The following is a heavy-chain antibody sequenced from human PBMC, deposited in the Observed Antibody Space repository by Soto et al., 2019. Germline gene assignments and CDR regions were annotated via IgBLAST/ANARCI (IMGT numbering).Heavy chain of an antibody. CDR1: GGSIGTGGYH. Sequence: QVQLQESGPGLVKPSQTLSLTCTVTGGSIGTGGYHWSWIRQHPGKGLEWIGYIYYSGTTYYNPSLKSRVTISVDTPKNQFSLKLSSVTAADTAVYYCARRVGATTAIDCWGQGTLVTVSS. V-gene: IGHV4-31*03. D-gene: IGHD1-26*01. CDR2: IYYSGTT. CDR3: ARRVGATTAIDC. J-gene: IGHJ4*02.